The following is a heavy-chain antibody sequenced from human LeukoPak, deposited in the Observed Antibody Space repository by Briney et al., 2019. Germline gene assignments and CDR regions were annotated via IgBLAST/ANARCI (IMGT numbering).Heavy chain of an antibody. V-gene: IGHV3-30*18. CDR1: GFTFSTYG. Sequence: GRSLRLSCAASGFTFSTYGMHWVRQAPGKGLEWVALISYDGSNKDYADSVKGRFTISRDNSKNTLYLQMNSLRAEDTAVYYCAKDPSLDCSSTSRYVDYWGQGTLVTVSS. D-gene: IGHD2-2*01. J-gene: IGHJ4*02. CDR2: ISYDGSNK. CDR3: AKDPSLDCSSTSRYVDY.